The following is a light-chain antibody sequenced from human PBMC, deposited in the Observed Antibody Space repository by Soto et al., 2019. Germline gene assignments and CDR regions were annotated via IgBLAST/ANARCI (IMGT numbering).Light chain of an antibody. Sequence: EIVLTQSPATLSLSPGERATLSCRASQSVSSNLAWYQQNPGQAPRLLIYGASTRATGIPARFSGSGSGAEFTLTISSLESEDFVVYYCQQYNSWPNTFGQGTKLEIK. CDR1: QSVSSN. J-gene: IGKJ2*01. CDR2: GAS. V-gene: IGKV3-15*01. CDR3: QQYNSWPNT.